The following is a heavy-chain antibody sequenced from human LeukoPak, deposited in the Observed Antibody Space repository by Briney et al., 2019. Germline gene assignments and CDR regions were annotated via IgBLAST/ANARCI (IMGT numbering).Heavy chain of an antibody. CDR1: GFTFSSYW. V-gene: IGHV3-7*01. D-gene: IGHD3-22*01. CDR2: IKKDGSEK. Sequence: GGSLRLSCAASGFTFSSYWMSWVRQAPGKGLEWVANIKKDGSEKYYVDSVKGRFTISRDNAKNSLYLQMNSLRAEDTAVYYCARRASSLYYYDSSGPRGVYFDYWGQGTLVTVSS. J-gene: IGHJ4*02. CDR3: ARRASSLYYYDSSGPRGVYFDY.